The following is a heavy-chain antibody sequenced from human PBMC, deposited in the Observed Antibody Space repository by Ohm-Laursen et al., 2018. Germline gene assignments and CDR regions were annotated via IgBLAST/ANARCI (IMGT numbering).Heavy chain of an antibody. Sequence: SLRLSCTASGFTFIDYDMSWIRQTPGKGLEWLSYITSGGGIIYSADSVKGRFTISRDNDEDTLYLQMNSLRAEDTAIYYCARHDSSDSPSNYYYYTMDVWGQGTTVTVSS. V-gene: IGHV3-11*01. CDR3: ARHDSSDSPSNYYYYTMDV. D-gene: IGHD3-22*01. CDR2: ITSGGGII. J-gene: IGHJ6*02. CDR1: GFTFIDYD.